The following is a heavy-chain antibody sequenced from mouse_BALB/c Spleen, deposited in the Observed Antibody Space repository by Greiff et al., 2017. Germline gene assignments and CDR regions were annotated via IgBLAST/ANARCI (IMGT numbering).Heavy chain of an antibody. Sequence: DVKLQESGPGLVKPSQSLSLTCTVTGYSITSDYAWNWIRQFPGNKLEWMGYISYSGSTSYNPSLKSRISITRDTSKNQFFLQLNSVTTEDTATYYCARRGSAMDYWGQGTSVTVSS. CDR3: ARRGSAMDY. CDR2: ISYSGST. V-gene: IGHV3-2*02. CDR1: GYSITSDYA. J-gene: IGHJ4*01.